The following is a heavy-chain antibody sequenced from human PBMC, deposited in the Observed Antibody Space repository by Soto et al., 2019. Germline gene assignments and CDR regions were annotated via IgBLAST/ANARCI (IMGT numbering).Heavy chain of an antibody. V-gene: IGHV2-5*02. D-gene: IGHD5-18*01. CDR1: GFSLTTRGAG. CDR2: IYSDDDE. J-gene: IGHJ4*02. Sequence: QITLKESGPTLVKPTQTLTLTCTFSGFSLTTRGAGVGWIRQPPGKALEWLALIYSDDDEGYSPSLKSRLTITNTTSKNQVVLTTANTDPVYTATSYCAHRPREYSYHLAYWGQGTLVTVSS. CDR3: AHRPREYSYHLAY.